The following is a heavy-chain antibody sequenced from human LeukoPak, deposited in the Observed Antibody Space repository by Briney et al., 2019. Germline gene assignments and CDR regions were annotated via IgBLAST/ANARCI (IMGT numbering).Heavy chain of an antibody. CDR3: ARSAPTLTYDILTGYLGY. D-gene: IGHD3-9*01. Sequence: ASVKVSCKASGYSFTSHYMHWVRQAPGQGLEWMGWINPNSGVTNYAQKFQGRVTMTRDTSISTTNMELSRLRSDDTAFYYCARSAPTLTYDILTGYLGYWGQGTLVTVSS. V-gene: IGHV1-2*02. CDR2: INPNSGVT. J-gene: IGHJ4*02. CDR1: GYSFTSHY.